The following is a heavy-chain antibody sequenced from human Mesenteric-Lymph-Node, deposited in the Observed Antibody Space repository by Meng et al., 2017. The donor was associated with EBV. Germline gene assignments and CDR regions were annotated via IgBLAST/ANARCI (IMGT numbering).Heavy chain of an antibody. CDR1: GYTFTNYG. Sequence: PRVESGGGVNEPGAPVKVPGKASGYTFTNYGITWVRQAPGKGLEWMGWINAYNGDTNYAQTLQGRVTMTTDTSTSTAYMELRSLRSDDTAVYYCARVEVGITSGDYWGQGTLVTVSS. V-gene: IGHV1-18*01. CDR2: INAYNGDT. D-gene: IGHD1-26*01. CDR3: ARVEVGITSGDY. J-gene: IGHJ4*02.